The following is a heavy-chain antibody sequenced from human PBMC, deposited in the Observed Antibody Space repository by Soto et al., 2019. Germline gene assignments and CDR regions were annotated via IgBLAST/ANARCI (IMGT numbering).Heavy chain of an antibody. D-gene: IGHD3-10*01. CDR3: ARDSVYGAGSSVNHYIDY. J-gene: IGHJ4*01. CDR2: IKTDASEK. Sequence: PGGSLRLSCAASGFNFHWYWMSWVRQAPGKGLERLATIKTDASEKKYVDSVKGRFTMSRDNAKNSVYLHMGSLRTEDTAVYYCARDSVYGAGSSVNHYIDYWGHGTLVTGSS. CDR1: GFNFHWYW. V-gene: IGHV3-7*01.